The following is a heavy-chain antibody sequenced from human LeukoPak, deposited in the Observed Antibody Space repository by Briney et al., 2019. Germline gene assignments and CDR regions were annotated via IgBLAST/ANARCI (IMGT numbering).Heavy chain of an antibody. V-gene: IGHV1-69*01. Sequence: GASVKVSCKASGGTFSSYAISCVRQAPGQGLEWMGGIIPIFGTANYAQKFQGRVTITADESTSTAYMELSSLRSEDTAVYYCARALSQLLFHDAFDIWGQGTMVTVSS. CDR2: IIPIFGTA. CDR1: GGTFSSYA. J-gene: IGHJ3*02. D-gene: IGHD2-2*01. CDR3: ARALSQLLFHDAFDI.